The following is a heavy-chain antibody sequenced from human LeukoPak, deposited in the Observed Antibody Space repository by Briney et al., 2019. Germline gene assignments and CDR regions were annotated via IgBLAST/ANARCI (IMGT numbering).Heavy chain of an antibody. V-gene: IGHV4-39*01. CDR2: IYYSGNT. CDR3: ARHFRIAAAGRGYYYYYYMDV. CDR1: GDSISTSNSY. Sequence: SETLSLTCTVSGDSISTSNSYWGWIRQPPGKGLEWIGSIYYSGNTYYNASLKSRVTISVDTSKNQFSLKLSSVTAADTAVYYCARHFRIAAAGRGYYYYYYMDVWGKGTTVTISS. J-gene: IGHJ6*03. D-gene: IGHD6-13*01.